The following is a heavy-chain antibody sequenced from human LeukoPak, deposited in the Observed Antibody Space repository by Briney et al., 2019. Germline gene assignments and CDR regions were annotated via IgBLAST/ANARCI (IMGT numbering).Heavy chain of an antibody. CDR3: AKDDRRGRGYYFDY. CDR2: IIPIFGTA. CDR1: GGTFSSYA. V-gene: IGHV1-69*05. Sequence: ASVKVSCKASGGTFSSYAISWVRQAPGQGLEWMGGIIPIFGTANYAQKFQGRVTITTDESTSTAYMELSSLRSEDTAVYSCAKDDRRGRGYYFDYWGQGTLVTVSS. D-gene: IGHD2-15*01. J-gene: IGHJ4*02.